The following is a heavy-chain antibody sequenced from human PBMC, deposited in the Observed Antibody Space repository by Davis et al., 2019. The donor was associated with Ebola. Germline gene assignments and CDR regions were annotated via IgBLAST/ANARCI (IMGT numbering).Heavy chain of an antibody. J-gene: IGHJ6*02. CDR1: GCTFSSYG. D-gene: IGHD3-3*01. Sequence: AASVKVSCTASGCTFSSYGTSWVRQAPGQGLEWMGWISAYNGNTNYAQKLQGRVTMTTDTSTSTAYMELSSLRSEDTAVYYCARDSNTIFGVIIIPGMNVWGQGTTVTVSS. CDR3: ARDSNTIFGVIIIPGMNV. V-gene: IGHV1-18*01. CDR2: ISAYNGNT.